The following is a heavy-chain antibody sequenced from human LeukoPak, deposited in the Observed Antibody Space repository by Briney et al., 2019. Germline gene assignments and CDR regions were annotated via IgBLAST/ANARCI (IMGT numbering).Heavy chain of an antibody. CDR2: IYTSGTT. Sequence: SQTLSLTCTVSGVSISSYYWSWIRQPAGKGLEGIGRIYTSGTTKYNPSLKSRVTMSVDMSKTRLSLRLHSVPAADTAVYYCARSGYSYDSAVYWNFDLWGRGTLVTVSS. CDR1: GVSISSYY. D-gene: IGHD5-18*01. CDR3: ARSGYSYDSAVYWNFDL. J-gene: IGHJ2*01. V-gene: IGHV4-4*07.